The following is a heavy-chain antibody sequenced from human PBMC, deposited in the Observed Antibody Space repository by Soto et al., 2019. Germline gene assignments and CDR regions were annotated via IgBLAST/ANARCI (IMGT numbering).Heavy chain of an antibody. CDR2: ISAYNGNT. CDR3: ARDLVALFRPSYYYYGRDV. V-gene: IGHV1-18*01. CDR1: GYTFTSYG. D-gene: IGHD2-21*01. Sequence: QVQLVQSGAEVKKPGASVKVSCKASGYTFTSYGISWVRQAPGQGLEWMGWISAYNGNTNYAQKLQGRVPMTTDTPTSTGYMELRSLRSDDTAVYYCARDLVALFRPSYYYYGRDVWGQGTTVTVSS. J-gene: IGHJ6*01.